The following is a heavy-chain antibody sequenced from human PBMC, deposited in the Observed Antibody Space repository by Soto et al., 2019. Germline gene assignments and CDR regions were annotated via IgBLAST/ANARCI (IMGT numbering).Heavy chain of an antibody. V-gene: IGHV1-46*01. CDR1: GYLFTAYS. J-gene: IGHJ1*01. CDR2: VNPSGGST. D-gene: IGHD2-15*01. CDR3: AREENCSGGTCYSEYFHR. Sequence: ASVKVSCKASGYLFTAYSMHWVRLAPGQGLEWMGVVNPSGGSTKYAQNFQGRVTMTRDTSTTTIYMELSSLRSDDTAIYYCAREENCSGGTCYSEYFHRWGQGALVTVSS.